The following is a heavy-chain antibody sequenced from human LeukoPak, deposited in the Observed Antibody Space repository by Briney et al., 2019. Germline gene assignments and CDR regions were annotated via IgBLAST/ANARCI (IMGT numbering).Heavy chain of an antibody. D-gene: IGHD6-19*01. CDR1: GFTITTNY. Sequence: GGSLRLSCAASGFTITTNYMNWVRQAPGKGLEWVSYISSSSSTIYYADSVKGRFTISRDNAKNSLYLQMNSLRAEDTAVYYCASLYSSGWYEPYYYYGMDVWGQGTTATVSS. CDR2: ISSSSSTI. V-gene: IGHV3-48*04. CDR3: ASLYSSGWYEPYYYYGMDV. J-gene: IGHJ6*02.